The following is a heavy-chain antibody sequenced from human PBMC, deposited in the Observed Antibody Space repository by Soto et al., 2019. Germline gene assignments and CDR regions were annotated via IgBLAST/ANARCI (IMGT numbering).Heavy chain of an antibody. CDR3: AKASYGDLYYYYMDV. D-gene: IGHD4-17*01. CDR1: GFTFSSYA. J-gene: IGHJ6*03. V-gene: IGHV3-23*01. Sequence: PGGSLRLSCAASGFTFSSYAMTWVRQAPGKGLEWVSAISGSGGSTYFADSMKGRFTISRDNSKNTLYLQVNSLRAEDTAIYYCAKASYGDLYYYYMDVWGKGTTVTVS. CDR2: ISGSGGST.